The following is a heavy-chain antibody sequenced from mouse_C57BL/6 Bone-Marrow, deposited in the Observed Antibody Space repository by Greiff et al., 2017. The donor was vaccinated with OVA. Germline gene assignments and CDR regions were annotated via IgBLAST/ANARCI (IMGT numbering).Heavy chain of an antibody. Sequence: VQLQQPGAELVMPGASVKLSCKASGYTFTSYWMHWVKPRPGQGLEWIGEIDPSDSYTNYNQKFKGKSTLTVDKSSSTAYMQLSSLTSEDSAVYYCARENYYGSSYWYFDVWGTGTTVTVSS. V-gene: IGHV1-69*01. CDR2: IDPSDSYT. D-gene: IGHD1-1*01. CDR1: GYTFTSYW. J-gene: IGHJ1*03. CDR3: ARENYYGSSYWYFDV.